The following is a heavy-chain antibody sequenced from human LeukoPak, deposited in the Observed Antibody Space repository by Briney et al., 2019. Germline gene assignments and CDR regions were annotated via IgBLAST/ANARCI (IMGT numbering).Heavy chain of an antibody. J-gene: IGHJ4*02. CDR2: ISAYNGNT. CDR3: ARVSTMIVVVYPLDY. CDR1: GYTFTSYG. D-gene: IGHD3-22*01. Sequence: ASVKVSCKASGYTFTSYGISWVRQAPGQGLEWMGWISAYNGNTNYAQKLQGRVTMTTDTSTSTAYMELRSLRSDDTAVYYCARVSTMIVVVYPLDYWGQGTLVTVSP. V-gene: IGHV1-18*01.